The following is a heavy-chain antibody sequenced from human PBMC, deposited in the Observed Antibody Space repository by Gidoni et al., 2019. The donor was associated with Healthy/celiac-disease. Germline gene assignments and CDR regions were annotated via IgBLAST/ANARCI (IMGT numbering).Heavy chain of an antibody. CDR3: ARARYCSSTSCYRYFQH. CDR2: ISSSSSYI. V-gene: IGHV3-21*01. J-gene: IGHJ1*01. Sequence: EVQLVESGGGLVKPGGSLRLSCAASGFTFSSYSMNWVRQAPGKGLGWVSSISSSSSYIYYADSVKGRFTISRDNAKNSLYLQMNSLRAEDTAVYYCARARYCSSTSCYRYFQHWGQGTLVTVSS. D-gene: IGHD2-2*01. CDR1: GFTFSSYS.